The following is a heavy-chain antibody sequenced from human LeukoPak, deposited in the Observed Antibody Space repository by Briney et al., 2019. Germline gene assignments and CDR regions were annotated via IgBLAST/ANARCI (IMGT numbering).Heavy chain of an antibody. Sequence: SETLSLTCTVSGGSISSYYWSWIRQPAGKGLEWIGRIYTSGSTNYNPSLKSRVTMSVDTSKNQFSLKLSSVTAADTAVYYCAGGGSSSWPNWFDPWGQGTLVTVSS. CDR1: GGSISSYY. CDR2: IYTSGST. CDR3: AGGGSSSWPNWFDP. J-gene: IGHJ5*02. D-gene: IGHD6-6*01. V-gene: IGHV4-4*07.